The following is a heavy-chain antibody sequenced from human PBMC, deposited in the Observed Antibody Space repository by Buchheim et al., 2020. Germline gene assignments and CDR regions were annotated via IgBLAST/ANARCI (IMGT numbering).Heavy chain of an antibody. CDR3: ARHEKEYSYGYRYYYYGMDV. V-gene: IGHV4-39*01. CDR2: ISYSGNT. Sequence: QLQLQESGPGLVKPSETLSLTCTVSGGSISSTRYYWDWIRQPPGMGLEWIGSISYSGNTYYNPSLKSRVTISVDTSKNQFSLKLSSVTAADTAVYYCARHEKEYSYGYRYYYYGMDVWGQGTT. J-gene: IGHJ6*02. D-gene: IGHD5-18*01. CDR1: GGSISSTRYY.